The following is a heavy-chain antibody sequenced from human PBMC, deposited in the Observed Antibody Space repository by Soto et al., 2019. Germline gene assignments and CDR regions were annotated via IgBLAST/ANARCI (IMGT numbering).Heavy chain of an antibody. CDR2: IYYSGTT. V-gene: IGHV4-59*12. J-gene: IGHJ5*02. D-gene: IGHD3-16*01. Sequence: QVQLQESGPGLVKPSETLSLTCTVSGGSISGYYWSWLRQSPGKGLAWIGHIYYSGTTKYNPSLKSRVTTSLDTSKKQSSLRLNSVTAADTAVYYCAMTETTLYNWFDPWGQGTLVTVSS. CDR3: AMTETTLYNWFDP. CDR1: GGSISGYY.